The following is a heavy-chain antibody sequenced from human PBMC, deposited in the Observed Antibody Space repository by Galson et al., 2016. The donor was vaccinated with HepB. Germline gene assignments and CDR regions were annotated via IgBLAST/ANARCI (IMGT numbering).Heavy chain of an antibody. Sequence: SLRLSCAASGFTFSGSAMHWVRQASGKGLEWVGRIRSKANSYATAYAASVKGRFTISRDDSKNTAYLQMNSLKTEDTAVYYCTRHISRTDTAMVYGFDPWAREPWSPSPQ. D-gene: IGHD5-18*01. CDR3: TRHISRTDTAMVYGFDP. V-gene: IGHV3-73*01. J-gene: IGHJ5*02. CDR1: GFTFSGSA. CDR2: IRSKANSYAT.